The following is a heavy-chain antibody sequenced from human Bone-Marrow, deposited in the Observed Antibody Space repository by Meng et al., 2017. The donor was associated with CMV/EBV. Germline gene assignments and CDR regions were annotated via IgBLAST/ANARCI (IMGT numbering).Heavy chain of an antibody. J-gene: IGHJ6*02. CDR1: TGSISSYY. V-gene: IGHV4-59*08. CDR2: IYSSGST. CDR3: ARQPATIFGVVINYYYYGMDV. D-gene: IGHD3-3*01. Sequence: GSLRLSCTVSTGSISSYYWSWIRQPPGKGLEWIGYIYSSGSTNYNPSLKSRVTISVDTSKNQFSLKLSSVTAADTAVYYCARQPATIFGVVINYYYYGMDVWGQGTTVTVSS.